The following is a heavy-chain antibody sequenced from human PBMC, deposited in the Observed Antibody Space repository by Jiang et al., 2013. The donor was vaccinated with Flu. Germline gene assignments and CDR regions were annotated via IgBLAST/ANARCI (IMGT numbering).Heavy chain of an antibody. D-gene: IGHD5-18*01. J-gene: IGHJ4*02. CDR2: ISSNGGST. Sequence: GLVQPGGSLRLSCAASGFTFSSYAMHWVRQAPGKGLEYVSAISSNGGSTYYANSVKGRFTISRDNSKNTLYLQMGSLRAEDMAVYYCARDNTAMVNGQSYFDYWGQGTLVTVSS. V-gene: IGHV3-64*01. CDR3: ARDNTAMVNGQSYFDY. CDR1: GFTFSSYA.